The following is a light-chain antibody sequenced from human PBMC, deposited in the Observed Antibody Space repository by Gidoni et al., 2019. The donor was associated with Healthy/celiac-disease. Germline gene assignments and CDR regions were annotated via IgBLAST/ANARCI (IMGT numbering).Light chain of an antibody. CDR1: SSDVGGYNY. Sequence: QSALTQPASVSGSPGQSITISCTRTSSDVGGYNYVSWYQQHPGKAPKRMIYEFSNRPSWVSNRFSGSKSGNTASLTISGLQSEDEADYYCSSYTSGSTLVFGGGTKLPFL. CDR3: SSYTSGSTLV. V-gene: IGLV2-14*01. CDR2: EFS. J-gene: IGLJ3*02.